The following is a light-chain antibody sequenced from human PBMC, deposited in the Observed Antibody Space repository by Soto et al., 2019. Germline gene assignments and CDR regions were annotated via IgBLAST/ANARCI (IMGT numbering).Light chain of an antibody. J-gene: IGKJ5*01. V-gene: IGKV3-11*01. Sequence: EVRLPQSPATLSVSPGERATLTCRASQSVHTFLAWYQQKPGQPPRILLYGASTRATGVPARFSGSGSGTAFTLTISSLEHEDFAVYYCHQRGYWPPDTFGQGTRLEIK. CDR2: GAS. CDR3: HQRGYWPPDT. CDR1: QSVHTF.